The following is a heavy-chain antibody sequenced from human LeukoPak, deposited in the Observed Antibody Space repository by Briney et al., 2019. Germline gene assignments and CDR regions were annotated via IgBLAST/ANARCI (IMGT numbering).Heavy chain of an antibody. J-gene: IGHJ4*02. D-gene: IGHD3-16*01. CDR1: GGTFSSYA. CDR2: IIPIFGTA. V-gene: IGHV1-69*05. Sequence: ASVKVSCKXSGGTFSSYAISWVRQAPRQGLEWMGRIIPIFGTANYAQKFQGRVTITTDESTSTAYMELSSLRSEDAAAYYCARGLTTFGGVSGVFDYWGQGTLVTVSS. CDR3: ARGLTTFGGVSGVFDY.